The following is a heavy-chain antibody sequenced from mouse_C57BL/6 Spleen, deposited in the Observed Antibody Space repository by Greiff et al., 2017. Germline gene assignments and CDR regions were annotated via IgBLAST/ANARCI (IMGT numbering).Heavy chain of an antibody. D-gene: IGHD2-1*01. Sequence: VMLVESGPELVKPGASVKISCKASGYAFSSSWMNWVKQRPGKGLEWIGRIYPGDGDTNYNGKFKGKATLTADKSSSTAYMQLSSLTSEDSAVYFCAREDYGNYGYFDVWGTGTTVTVSS. J-gene: IGHJ1*03. CDR1: GYAFSSSW. CDR2: IYPGDGDT. V-gene: IGHV1-82*01. CDR3: AREDYGNYGYFDV.